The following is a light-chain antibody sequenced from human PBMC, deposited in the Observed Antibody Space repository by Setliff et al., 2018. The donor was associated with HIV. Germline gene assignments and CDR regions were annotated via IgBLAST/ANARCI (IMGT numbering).Light chain of an antibody. CDR3: CSNTGSNSYV. Sequence: QSALTQPASVSGSPRQSITISCTGTSSDVGRYNLVSWYQQHPGKAPKLMIYQASKRPSGVSNRFSGSKSGNTASLTISGLQAEDEADYYCCSNTGSNSYVFGTGTKVTVL. CDR1: SSDVGRYNL. CDR2: QAS. V-gene: IGLV2-23*01. J-gene: IGLJ1*01.